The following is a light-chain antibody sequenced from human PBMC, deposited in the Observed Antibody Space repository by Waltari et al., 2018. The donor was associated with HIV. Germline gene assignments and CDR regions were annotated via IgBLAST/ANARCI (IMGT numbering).Light chain of an antibody. CDR2: HVS. CDR3: CSYAINYILI. Sequence: AVTQPRALPGSPTQSVHISCTVTPNCIGGSDLASWYKQHQAKAPHLINSHVSRRPSGVPDRFSASKSGNTASLTISGLQAADEADYFCCSYAINYILIFGGGTKLTVL. J-gene: IGLJ2*01. V-gene: IGLV2-11*02. CDR1: PNCIGGSDL.